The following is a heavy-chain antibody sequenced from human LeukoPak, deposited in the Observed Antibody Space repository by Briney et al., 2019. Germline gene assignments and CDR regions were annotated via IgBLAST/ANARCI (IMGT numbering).Heavy chain of an antibody. D-gene: IGHD6-19*01. CDR1: GFTFSSYA. CDR3: ARAIAVAGTPLLDY. Sequence: GGSLRLSCAASGFTFSSYAMSWVRQAPGKGLEWVSSISGSGGSTYYADSVKGRFTISRDNAKNSLYLQMNSLRAEDTAVYYCARAIAVAGTPLLDYWGQGTLVTVSS. V-gene: IGHV3-23*01. CDR2: ISGSGGST. J-gene: IGHJ4*02.